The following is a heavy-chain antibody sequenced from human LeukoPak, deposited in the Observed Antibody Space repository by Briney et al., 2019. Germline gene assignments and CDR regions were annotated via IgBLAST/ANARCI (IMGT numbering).Heavy chain of an antibody. CDR1: SGSISSSNW. CDR3: ARDLYDSSGYEFDY. J-gene: IGHJ4*02. CDR2: IYHSGST. D-gene: IGHD3-22*01. Sequence: SGTLSLTCAVSSGSISSSNWWSWVRQPPGKGLEWIGEIYHSGSTNYNPSLKSRVTISVDKSKNQFSLKLSSVTAADTAVYYCARDLYDSSGYEFDYWGQGTLVTVSS. V-gene: IGHV4-4*02.